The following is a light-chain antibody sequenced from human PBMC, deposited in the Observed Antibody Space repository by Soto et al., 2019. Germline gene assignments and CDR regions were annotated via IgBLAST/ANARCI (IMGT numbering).Light chain of an antibody. V-gene: IGLV2-8*01. CDR1: SSDVGGYNY. Sequence: QSVLTQPPSASGSPGQSVTISCTGTSSDVGGYNYVSWYQQHPGKAPKLMIYEVSKRPSGVPDRFSGSKSGNTASLTVSGLQADDEADYYCSSYAGSKYWVFGGGTKLTVL. CDR3: SSYAGSKYWV. CDR2: EVS. J-gene: IGLJ3*02.